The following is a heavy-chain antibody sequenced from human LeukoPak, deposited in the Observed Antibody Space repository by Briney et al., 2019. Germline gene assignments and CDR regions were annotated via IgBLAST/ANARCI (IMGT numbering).Heavy chain of an antibody. CDR3: ARDDSSGYYYLDY. J-gene: IGHJ4*02. CDR2: INHSGST. D-gene: IGHD3-22*01. Sequence: SETLSLTCAVYGGSFSGYYWSWIRQPPGKGLEWIGEINHSGSTNYNPSLKSRVTISVDTSKNQFSLKLSSVTAADTAVYYCARDDSSGYYYLDYWGQGTLVTVSS. V-gene: IGHV4-34*01. CDR1: GGSFSGYY.